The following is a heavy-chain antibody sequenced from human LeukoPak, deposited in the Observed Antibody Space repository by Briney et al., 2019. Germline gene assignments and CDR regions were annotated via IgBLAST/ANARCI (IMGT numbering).Heavy chain of an antibody. CDR3: AKDLLRYYGSGSLITTFDY. Sequence: GSSVKVSCKASGGTFSSYAISWVRQAPGQGLEWMGGIIPIFGTANYAQKFQGRVTITADESTSTAYMELSSLRSEDTAVYYCAKDLLRYYGSGSLITTFDYWGQGTLVTVSS. V-gene: IGHV1-69*01. J-gene: IGHJ4*02. CDR2: IIPIFGTA. CDR1: GGTFSSYA. D-gene: IGHD3-10*01.